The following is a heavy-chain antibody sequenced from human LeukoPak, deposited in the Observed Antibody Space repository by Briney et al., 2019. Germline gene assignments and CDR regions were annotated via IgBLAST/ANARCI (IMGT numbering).Heavy chain of an antibody. CDR3: AKDTGYNYGYDY. D-gene: IGHD5-18*01. J-gene: IGHJ4*02. CDR1: GFSFSSYA. V-gene: IGHV3-23*01. CDR2: ISGSGGAT. Sequence: GGSLRLSCAASGFSFSSYAMTWVRQAPGKGLEWVSDISGSGGATYYADSVKGRFTISRDNSINTLYLQMNSLRDEDTAVYYCAKDTGYNYGYDYWGQGTLATVSS.